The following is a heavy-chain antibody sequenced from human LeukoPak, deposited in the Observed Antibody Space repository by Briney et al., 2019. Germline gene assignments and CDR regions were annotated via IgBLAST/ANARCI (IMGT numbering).Heavy chain of an antibody. V-gene: IGHV3-23*01. D-gene: IGHD2-2*01. CDR1: GFTFSSYA. J-gene: IGHJ4*02. CDR2: ISGSGGST. CDR3: APARGRDIVVVPAVPFDY. Sequence: PGGSLRLSCAASGFTFSSYAMSWVRQAPGKGLEWVSAISGSGGSTYYADSVKGRFTISRDNSKNTLYLQMNSPRAEDTAVYYCAPARGRDIVVVPAVPFDYWGQGTLVTVSS.